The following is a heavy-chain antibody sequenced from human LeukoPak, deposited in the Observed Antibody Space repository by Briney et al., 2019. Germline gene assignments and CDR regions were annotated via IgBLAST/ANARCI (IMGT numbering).Heavy chain of an antibody. D-gene: IGHD1-26*01. CDR3: ARVGLNSGSYYAFDI. Sequence: ASVKVSCKASGYTFTGYYMHWVRQAPGQGLEWMGWINPNSGGTNYAQKFQGRVTMTRDTSISTAYMELSRLRSDDTAVYYCARVGLNSGSYYAFDIWGQGTMVTVSS. CDR2: INPNSGGT. V-gene: IGHV1-2*02. CDR1: GYTFTGYY. J-gene: IGHJ3*02.